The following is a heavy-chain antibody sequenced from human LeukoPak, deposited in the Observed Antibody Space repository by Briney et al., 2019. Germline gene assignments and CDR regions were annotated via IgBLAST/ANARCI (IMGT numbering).Heavy chain of an antibody. CDR1: GFIFSNAW. Sequence: PGGSLRLSCAASGFIFSNAWMSWVRQAPGKGLEWVSYISSSGSTIYYADSVKDRFTISRDNAKNSLYLQMNSLRAEDTAVYYCAREGEAARPLWILPYYYYMDVWGKGTTVTVSS. V-gene: IGHV3-11*04. CDR2: ISSSGSTI. J-gene: IGHJ6*03. CDR3: AREGEAARPLWILPYYYYMDV. D-gene: IGHD6-6*01.